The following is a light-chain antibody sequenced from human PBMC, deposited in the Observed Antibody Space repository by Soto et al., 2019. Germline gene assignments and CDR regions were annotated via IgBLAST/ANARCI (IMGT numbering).Light chain of an antibody. CDR3: HQYGSLPET. J-gene: IGKJ2*01. Sequence: EIVLTQSPGTLSVSPGERATLSCRASQSISITSLAWYQRKPGQAPRFLILGASIRAIGIPDRFSASGSGTDFTLTISRLEPEDFAVYYCHQYGSLPETFGQGTKLESK. CDR1: QSISITS. V-gene: IGKV3-20*01. CDR2: GAS.